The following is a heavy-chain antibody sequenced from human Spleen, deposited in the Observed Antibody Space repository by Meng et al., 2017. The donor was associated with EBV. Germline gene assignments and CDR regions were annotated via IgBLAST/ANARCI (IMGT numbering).Heavy chain of an antibody. V-gene: IGHV1-24*01. D-gene: IGHD4-17*01. CDR3: ATMYGDYFGYFDP. CDR2: FDPEHRET. CDR1: GSTLTYLS. J-gene: IGHJ5*02. Sequence: VQLTQAGTEVKKPGASVKVSCKVSGSTLTYLSLHWVRQAPGKGLEWMGGFDPEHRETVYAQNFQGRVTMTEDTSTDTAYMEMSSLRSEDTAVYYCATMYGDYFGYFDPWGQGTLVTVSS.